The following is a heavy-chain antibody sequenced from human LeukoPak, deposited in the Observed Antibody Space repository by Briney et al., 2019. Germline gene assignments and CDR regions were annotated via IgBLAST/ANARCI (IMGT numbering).Heavy chain of an antibody. CDR1: GYSFTSYW. D-gene: IGHD1-1*01. J-gene: IGHJ3*01. CDR3: ARHTSATDAFDV. Sequence: GESLKISCKGSGYSFTSYWIGWVRQMPGKGLEWMGIIYLGDSETRYSPSFQGQVTISADKSITTTYLQWSSLKASDTAVYYCARHTSATDAFDVWGQGTLVTVSS. V-gene: IGHV5-51*01. CDR2: IYLGDSET.